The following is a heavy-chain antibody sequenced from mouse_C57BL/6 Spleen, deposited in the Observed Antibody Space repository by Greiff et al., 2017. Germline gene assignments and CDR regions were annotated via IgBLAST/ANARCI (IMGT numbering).Heavy chain of an antibody. CDR2: LSYDGST. V-gene: IGHV3-6*01. CDR3: ARDPGRDY. Sequence: EVQLQQSGPGLVKPSPSLSLTCSATGYSITSGYYWNWIRQLPGNKLEWMGYLSYDGSTNYNASLKNRISLTPDTSTNQLFLKLNSVTTEDTATYYCARDPGRDYWGQGTTLTVSS. D-gene: IGHD4-1*01. CDR1: GYSITSGYY. J-gene: IGHJ2*01.